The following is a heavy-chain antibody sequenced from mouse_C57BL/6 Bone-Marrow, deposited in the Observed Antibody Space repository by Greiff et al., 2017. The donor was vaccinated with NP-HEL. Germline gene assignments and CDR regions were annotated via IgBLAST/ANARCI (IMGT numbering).Heavy chain of an antibody. V-gene: IGHV5-9*01. CDR2: ISGGGGNT. Sequence: EVQVVESGGGLVKPGGSLKLSCAASGFTFSSYTMSWVRQTPEKRLEWVATISGGGGNTYYPDSVKGRFTISRDNAKNTLYLQMSSLRSEDTALYYCARREITTVVATDYYAMDYWGQGTSVTVSS. CDR1: GFTFSSYT. D-gene: IGHD1-1*01. CDR3: ARREITTVVATDYYAMDY. J-gene: IGHJ4*01.